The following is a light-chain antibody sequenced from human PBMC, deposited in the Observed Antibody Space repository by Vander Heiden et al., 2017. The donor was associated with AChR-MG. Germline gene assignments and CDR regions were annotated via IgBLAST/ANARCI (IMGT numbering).Light chain of an antibody. CDR2: GNS. V-gene: IGLV1-40*01. J-gene: IGLJ1*01. Sequence: QSVLTQPPSVSGAPGQRVTISCTWSSSHIGAGYDVHWYQQRPGAAPKLLIYGNSNRPSGVPDRFSGSKSGTSASLAITGLQAEDEADYYCQSYDSSRSGYVFGTGTKVTVL. CDR3: QSYDSSRSGYV. CDR1: SSHIGAGYD.